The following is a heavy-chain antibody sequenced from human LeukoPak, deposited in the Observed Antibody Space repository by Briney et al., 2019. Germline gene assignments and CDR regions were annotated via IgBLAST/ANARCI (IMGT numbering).Heavy chain of an antibody. CDR1: GYTFTGYY. V-gene: IGHV1-2*02. Sequence: GASVKVSCKASGYTFTGYYMHWVRQAPGQGLEWMGWIDPNSGGTNYAQKIQGRVTMTRDTSISTAYMELSRLRSDDTAVYYCARARGRTIFGDNWFDPWGQGTLVTVSS. D-gene: IGHD3-3*01. J-gene: IGHJ5*02. CDR2: IDPNSGGT. CDR3: ARARGRTIFGDNWFDP.